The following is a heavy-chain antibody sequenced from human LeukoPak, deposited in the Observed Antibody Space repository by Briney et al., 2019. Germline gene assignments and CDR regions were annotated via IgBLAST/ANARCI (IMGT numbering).Heavy chain of an antibody. D-gene: IGHD6-6*01. J-gene: IGHJ4*02. Sequence: SETLSLTCAVYGGSFSGYYWSWIRQPPGKGLEWIGEINHSGSTNYNPSLKSRVTISVDTSKTQFSLKLSSVTAADTAVYYCARWDSSSSSLYFDYWGEGALVTVSS. CDR3: ARWDSSSSSLYFDY. CDR2: INHSGST. CDR1: GGSFSGYY. V-gene: IGHV4-34*01.